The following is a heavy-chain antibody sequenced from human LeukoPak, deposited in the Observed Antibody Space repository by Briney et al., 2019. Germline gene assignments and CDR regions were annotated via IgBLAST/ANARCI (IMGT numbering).Heavy chain of an antibody. CDR2: INPNSGGT. J-gene: IGHJ5*02. CDR1: GGTFSSYA. CDR3: ARDAPYYYDSSGYYYWFDP. D-gene: IGHD3-22*01. Sequence: ASVKVSCKASGGTFSSYAISWVRQAPGQGLEWMGRINPNSGGTNYAQKFQGRVTMTRDTSISTAYMELSRLRSDDTAVYYCARDAPYYYDSSGYYYWFDPWGQGTLVTVSS. V-gene: IGHV1-2*06.